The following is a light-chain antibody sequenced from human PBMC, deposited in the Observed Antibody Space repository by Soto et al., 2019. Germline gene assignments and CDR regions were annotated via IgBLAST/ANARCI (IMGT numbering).Light chain of an antibody. J-gene: IGLJ2*01. V-gene: IGLV2-8*01. CDR1: SSDVGGYNY. CDR3: SSYAGSNNLV. Sequence: QSALTQPPSASGSPGQSVTIPCTGTSSDVGGYNYVSWYQQHPGKAPKLMIYEVSKRPSGVPDRFSGSKSGNTASLTVSGLQAEDEADYYCSSYAGSNNLVFGGGTKVT. CDR2: EVS.